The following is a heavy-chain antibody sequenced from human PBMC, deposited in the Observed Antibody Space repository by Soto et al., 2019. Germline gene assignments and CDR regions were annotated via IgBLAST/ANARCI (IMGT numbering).Heavy chain of an antibody. CDR3: ARGLRPGPFDY. J-gene: IGHJ4*02. CDR1: GYTFTGYY. CDR2: INLSSGAT. V-gene: IGHV1-46*03. Sequence: GASVKVSCKASGYTFTGYYMHWVRQAPGQGLEWMGLINLSSGATSYAQKFQGRVTMTRDTSTTIVYMELSSLRSEDTAVYYCARGLRPGPFDYWGQGTLVTVSS.